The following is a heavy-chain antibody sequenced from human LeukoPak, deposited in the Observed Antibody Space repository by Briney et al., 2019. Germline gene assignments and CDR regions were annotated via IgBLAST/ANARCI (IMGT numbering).Heavy chain of an antibody. CDR1: GFTFSSYG. Sequence: PGGSLRLSCAASGFTFSSYGMSWVRQAPGKGLVLVSAISGSGGSTYYADSVKGRFTISRDNSKNTLYLQMNSLRAEDTAVYYCAKDRSGSYNIPLPPLDYWGQGTLVTVSS. CDR3: AKDRSGSYNIPLPPLDY. V-gene: IGHV3-23*01. CDR2: ISGSGGST. J-gene: IGHJ4*02. D-gene: IGHD3-10*01.